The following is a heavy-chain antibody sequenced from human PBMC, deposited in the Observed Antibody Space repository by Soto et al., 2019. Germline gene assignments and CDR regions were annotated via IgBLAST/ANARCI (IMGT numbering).Heavy chain of an antibody. Sequence: PSETLALTCAVYGGSFSGYYWSWIRQPPGKGLEWIGEINHSGSTNYNPSLKSRVTISVDTSKNQFSLKLSSVTAADTAVYYCARVDPWGYSSSWYRVGHWFDPWGQGTLVTVSS. V-gene: IGHV4-34*01. D-gene: IGHD6-13*01. CDR3: ARVDPWGYSSSWYRVGHWFDP. CDR2: INHSGST. J-gene: IGHJ5*02. CDR1: GGSFSGYY.